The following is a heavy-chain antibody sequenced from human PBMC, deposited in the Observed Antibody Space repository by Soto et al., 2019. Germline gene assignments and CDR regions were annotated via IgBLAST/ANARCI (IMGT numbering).Heavy chain of an antibody. CDR3: ARGYYGSGSSHFDY. CDR2: ISWNSRSI. D-gene: IGHD3-10*01. J-gene: IGHJ4*02. CDR1: GFTFDDHA. Sequence: ESGGGLVEPGTSLRLSCAASGFTFDDHAMHWVRKGPGKGLEWVAGISWNSRSIDYADSVKGRFTISRDNAKNSLYLQMNSLRAEDAAFYYCARGYYGSGSSHFDYWGQGTVVIVSS. V-gene: IGHV3-9*01.